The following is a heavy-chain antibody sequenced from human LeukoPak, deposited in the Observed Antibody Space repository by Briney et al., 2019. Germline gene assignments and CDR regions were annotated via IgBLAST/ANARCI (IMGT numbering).Heavy chain of an antibody. CDR1: GGSISSGGYY. CDR2: IYHSGST. V-gene: IGHV4-30-2*01. Sequence: PSETLSLTCTVSGGSISSGGYYWSWIRQPPGKGLEWIGYIYHSGSTYYNPSLKSRATISVDRSKNQFSLKLSSVTAADTAVYYCARDVHDYYYYMDVWGKGTTVTVSS. J-gene: IGHJ6*03. CDR3: ARDVHDYYYYMDV.